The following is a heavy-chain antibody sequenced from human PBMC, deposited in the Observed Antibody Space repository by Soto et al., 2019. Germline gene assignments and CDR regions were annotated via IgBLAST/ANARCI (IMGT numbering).Heavy chain of an antibody. Sequence: GGSLNLSCAASGFPFSSYGMHWVRPAPGKGLEWVAVISYDGSNKYYADSVKGRFTISRDNSKNTLYLQMNSLRAEDTAVYYCAKDRAMTTVSYFDYWGQGTLVTVSS. CDR3: AKDRAMTTVSYFDY. J-gene: IGHJ4*02. V-gene: IGHV3-30*18. CDR2: ISYDGSNK. D-gene: IGHD4-17*01. CDR1: GFPFSSYG.